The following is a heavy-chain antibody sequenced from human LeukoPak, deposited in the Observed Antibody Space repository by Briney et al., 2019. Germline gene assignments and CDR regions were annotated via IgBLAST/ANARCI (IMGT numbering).Heavy chain of an antibody. CDR2: IYHSGST. D-gene: IGHD6-19*01. Sequence: PSETLSLTCAVSGYSISSGYYWGWIRQPPGKGLEWIGSIYHSGSTYYNPSLKSRVTISVDTSKNQFSLKLSSVTPEDTAVYYCASSGYSSGWPFDYWGQGTLVTVSS. CDR1: GYSISSGYY. CDR3: ASSGYSSGWPFDY. V-gene: IGHV4-38-2*01. J-gene: IGHJ4*02.